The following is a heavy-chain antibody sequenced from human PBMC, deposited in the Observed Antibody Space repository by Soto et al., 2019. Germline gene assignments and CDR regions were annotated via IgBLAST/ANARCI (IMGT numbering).Heavy chain of an antibody. CDR3: ARGPARDLYYYYGMDV. CDR2: IYYSGST. V-gene: IGHV4-59*01. CDR1: GGSISSYY. Sequence: LSLTCTVSGGSISSYYWSWIRQPPGKGLEWIGYIYYSGSTNYNPSLKSRVTISVDTSKNQFSLKLSSVTAADTAVYYCARGPARDLYYYYGMDVWGQGTTVTVSS. J-gene: IGHJ6*02.